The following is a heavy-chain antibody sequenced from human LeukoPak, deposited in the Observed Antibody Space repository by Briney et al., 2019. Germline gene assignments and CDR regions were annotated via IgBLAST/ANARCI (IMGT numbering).Heavy chain of an antibody. Sequence: SETLPLTCTVSGGSISSYYWSWIRQPAGKGLEWIGRIYTSGSTNYNPSLKSRVTMSVDTSKNQFSLKLSSVTAADPAVYYCARGGEGYSSSSRYYYYYMDVWGKGTTVTVSS. CDR2: IYTSGST. CDR1: GGSISSYY. J-gene: IGHJ6*03. CDR3: ARGGEGYSSSSRYYYYYMDV. V-gene: IGHV4-4*07. D-gene: IGHD6-6*01.